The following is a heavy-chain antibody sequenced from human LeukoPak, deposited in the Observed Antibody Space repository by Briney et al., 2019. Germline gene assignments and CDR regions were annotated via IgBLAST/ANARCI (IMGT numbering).Heavy chain of an antibody. J-gene: IGHJ4*02. V-gene: IGHV3-9*01. CDR2: ISWNSGSI. CDR3: AKDIGGSASDILTGYYPDY. D-gene: IGHD3-9*01. Sequence: GGSLRLSCAASGFTFSDYYMSWIRQAPGKGLEWVSGISWNSGSIGYADSVKGRFTISRDNAKNSLYLQMNSLRAEDTALYYCAKDIGGSASDILTGYYPDYWGQGTLVTVSS. CDR1: GFTFSDYY.